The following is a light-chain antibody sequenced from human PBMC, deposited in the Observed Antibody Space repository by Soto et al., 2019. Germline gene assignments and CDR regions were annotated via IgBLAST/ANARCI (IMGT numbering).Light chain of an antibody. CDR2: DAS. Sequence: EIVLTQSPATLSLSPGERATLSCRASQSVSSYLAWYQQKPGQAPRLLIYDASNRATGIPARFSGSASGTEFTLTISSLQPDDIATYYCQQCHRYLTFGQRTKVDIK. V-gene: IGKV3-11*01. J-gene: IGKJ1*01. CDR3: QQCHRYLT. CDR1: QSVSSY.